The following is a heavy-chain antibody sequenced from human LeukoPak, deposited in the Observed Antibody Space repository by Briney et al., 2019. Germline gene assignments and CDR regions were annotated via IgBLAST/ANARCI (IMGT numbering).Heavy chain of an antibody. V-gene: IGHV4-34*01. J-gene: IGHJ6*02. CDR1: GGSISSYY. CDR3: ARASDTAMVNYYYGMDV. Sequence: SETLSLTCTVSGGSISSYYWSWIRQPPGKGLEWIGEINHSGSTNYNPSLKSRVTISVDTSKNQFSLKLSSVTAADTAVYYCARASDTAMVNYYYGMDVWGQGTTVTVSS. CDR2: INHSGST. D-gene: IGHD5-18*01.